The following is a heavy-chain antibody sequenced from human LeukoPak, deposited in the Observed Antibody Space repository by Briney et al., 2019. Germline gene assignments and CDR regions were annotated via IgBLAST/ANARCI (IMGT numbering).Heavy chain of an antibody. V-gene: IGHV3-9*01. CDR3: AKDVGSSSSVFDY. D-gene: IGHD6-13*01. Sequence: GGSLRLSCAASGFTFDDYAMHWVRQAPGKGLEWVSGISWNSGSIGYADSVKGRFTISRDNAKNSLYLQMNSLRAEDTALYYCAKDVGSSSSVFDYWGQGTLVTVSS. CDR2: ISWNSGSI. CDR1: GFTFDDYA. J-gene: IGHJ4*02.